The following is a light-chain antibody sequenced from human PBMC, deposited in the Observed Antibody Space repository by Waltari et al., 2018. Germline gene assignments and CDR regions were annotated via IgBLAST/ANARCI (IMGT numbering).Light chain of an antibody. J-gene: IGKJ1*01. Sequence: DIQMTQSPSSLSASVGDRVTITCQASQDISNYLNWYQQKPGKAPKLLIYDVSNVETGVPSRFSGSGSGTDFTFTISSLQPEDIATYYCQQYDNLPRTFGQGTKVEIK. CDR1: QDISNY. V-gene: IGKV1-33*01. CDR2: DVS. CDR3: QQYDNLPRT.